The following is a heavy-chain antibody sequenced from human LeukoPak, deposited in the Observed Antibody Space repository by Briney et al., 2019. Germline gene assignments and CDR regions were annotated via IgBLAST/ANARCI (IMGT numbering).Heavy chain of an antibody. CDR2: ISSSSSYI. CDR3: ARASLWFGESRDAFDI. V-gene: IGHV3-21*01. CDR1: GFTFSSYS. J-gene: IGHJ3*02. Sequence: PGGSLRLSCAASGFTFSSYSMNWVRQAPGKGLEWVSSISSSSSYIYYADSVKGRFTISRDNAKNSLYLQMNSLRAEDTAVYYCARASLWFGESRDAFDIWGQGTMVTVSS. D-gene: IGHD3-10*01.